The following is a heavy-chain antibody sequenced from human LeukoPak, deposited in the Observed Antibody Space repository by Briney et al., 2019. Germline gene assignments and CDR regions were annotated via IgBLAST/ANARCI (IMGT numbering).Heavy chain of an antibody. D-gene: IGHD1-14*01. CDR1: GDSLSNYY. CDR2: IYYSGST. J-gene: IGHJ3*02. V-gene: IGHV4-59*01. Sequence: SETLSLTCSVSGDSLSNYYWSWIRQPPGKGREWIGYIYYSGSTNYSPSLKSRVSISVDTSKNQFSLKLSSVTAADTAVYYCARYRNEALFAFDIWGQGTMVTVSS. CDR3: ARYRNEALFAFDI.